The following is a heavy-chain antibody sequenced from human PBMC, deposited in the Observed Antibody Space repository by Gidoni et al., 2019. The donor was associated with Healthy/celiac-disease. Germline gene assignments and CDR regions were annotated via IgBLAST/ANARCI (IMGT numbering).Heavy chain of an antibody. Sequence: QVQLVESGGGVVQPGGSLSLSCSASGFPFSSYGMHWVHQAPGKGLEWVAFIRYDGSNKYYADSVKGRFTISRDNSKNTLYLQMNSLRAEDTAVYYCAKELQTRSYYYYYDMDVWGKGTTVTVSS. V-gene: IGHV3-30*02. CDR3: AKELQTRSYYYYYDMDV. CDR1: GFPFSSYG. J-gene: IGHJ6*03. CDR2: IRYDGSNK. D-gene: IGHD4-4*01.